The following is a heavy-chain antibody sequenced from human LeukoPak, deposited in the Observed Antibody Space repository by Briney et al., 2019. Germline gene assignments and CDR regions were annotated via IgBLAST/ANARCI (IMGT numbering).Heavy chain of an antibody. Sequence: PSETLSLTCTVSGGSVSSGSYYWSWIRQPPGKGLEWIGYIYYSGSTNYNPSLKSRVTISVDTSKNQFSLKLSSVTAADTAVYYCARGDGQLWQGYYFDYWGQGTLVTVSS. D-gene: IGHD5-18*01. CDR2: IYYSGST. CDR1: GGSVSSGSYY. J-gene: IGHJ4*02. CDR3: ARGDGQLWQGYYFDY. V-gene: IGHV4-61*01.